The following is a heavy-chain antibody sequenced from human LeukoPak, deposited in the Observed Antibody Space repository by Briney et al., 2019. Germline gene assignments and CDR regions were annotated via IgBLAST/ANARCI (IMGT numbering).Heavy chain of an antibody. J-gene: IGHJ6*02. V-gene: IGHV3-66*01. CDR2: IYRVGST. D-gene: IGHD1-14*01. Sequence: GGSLRLSCAASGFTVSSNYMSWVRQAPGKGLEWVSIIYRVGSTSYADSVEGRFTISRDNSKNTVYLQMNSLRAEDTAVYYCARVWQPPSGGYYGMDVWGQGTTVTVSS. CDR1: GFTVSSNY. CDR3: ARVWQPPSGGYYGMDV.